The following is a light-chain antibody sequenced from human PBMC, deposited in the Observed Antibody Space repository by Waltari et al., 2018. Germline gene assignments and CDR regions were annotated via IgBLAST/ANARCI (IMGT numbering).Light chain of an antibody. V-gene: IGKV3-20*01. CDR2: GAS. CDR1: QSVSSSY. Sequence: EIVLTQSPGTLSLSPGERATLSCSASQSVSSSYLALYQQKPGQAPRVLIHGASNRATGIPDRFSGSGSGTDFTLTISRLEPEDFAVYYCQQYGSSPWTFGQGTKVEIK. J-gene: IGKJ1*01. CDR3: QQYGSSPWT.